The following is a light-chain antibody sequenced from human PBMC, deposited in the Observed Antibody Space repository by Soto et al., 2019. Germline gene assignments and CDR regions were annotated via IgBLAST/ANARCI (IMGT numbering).Light chain of an antibody. CDR1: SSNIGADYD. CDR2: GNT. Sequence: QSVLTQPPSMSGAPGQRVTISCTGSSSNIGADYDVHWYQHLPGTAPKLLIYGNTNRPSGVPDRFSGSKSGTSASLAITGLQAEDEADYYCQSHDSSLNSWVFGGGTKLTVL. J-gene: IGLJ3*02. V-gene: IGLV1-40*01. CDR3: QSHDSSLNSWV.